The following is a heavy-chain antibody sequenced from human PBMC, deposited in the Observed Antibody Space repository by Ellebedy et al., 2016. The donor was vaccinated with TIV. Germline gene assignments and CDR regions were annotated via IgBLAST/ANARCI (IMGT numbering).Heavy chain of an antibody. J-gene: IGHJ5*02. CDR2: IKQDGSQT. V-gene: IGHV3-7*01. Sequence: PGGSLRPSCAASGFTFSAYWMTRVRQAPGKGLEWVARIKQDGSQTNYVDSVKGRFTISRDNAKNSLYLQMNSLRVEDTAVYYCARDAWGLGLDIDLWGQGTPITVSS. D-gene: IGHD3-16*01. CDR3: ARDAWGLGLDIDL. CDR1: GFTFSAYW.